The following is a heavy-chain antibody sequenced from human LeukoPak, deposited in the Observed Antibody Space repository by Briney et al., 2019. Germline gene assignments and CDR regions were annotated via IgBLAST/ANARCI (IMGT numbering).Heavy chain of an antibody. D-gene: IGHD2-2*01. Sequence: SETLSLTCTVSGYSISSGYYWGWIRQPPGKGLEWIGSIYHSGSTYYNPSLKSRVTISVDTSKNQFSLKLSSVTAADTAVYYCARGPPYLGYCSSTSCYGLDYFDYWGQGTLATVSS. J-gene: IGHJ4*02. V-gene: IGHV4-38-2*02. CDR1: GYSISSGYY. CDR3: ARGPPYLGYCSSTSCYGLDYFDY. CDR2: IYHSGST.